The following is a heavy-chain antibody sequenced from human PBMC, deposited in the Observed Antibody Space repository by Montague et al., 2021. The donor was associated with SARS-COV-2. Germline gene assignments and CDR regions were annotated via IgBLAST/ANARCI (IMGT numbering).Heavy chain of an antibody. J-gene: IGHJ4*02. CDR3: ARDNYDYVWGGYRYIY. CDR1: GFTFSSYA. V-gene: IGHV3-30*04. Sequence: SLRLSCAASGFTFSSYAMHWVRQAPGKGLEWVAVISYDESNKYYXDSXKGRFTISRDNSKNTLYLQMNSLRAEDTAVYYCARDNYDYVWGGYRYIYWGQGTLVTVSS. D-gene: IGHD3-16*02. CDR2: ISYDESNK.